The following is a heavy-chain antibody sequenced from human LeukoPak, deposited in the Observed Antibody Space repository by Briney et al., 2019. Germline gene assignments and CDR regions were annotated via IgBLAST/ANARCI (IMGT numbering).Heavy chain of an antibody. V-gene: IGHV3-7*05. CDR2: INHDGSVK. J-gene: IGHJ4*02. D-gene: IGHD6-13*01. CDR3: ARDDSYSSDY. CDR1: GFTFSRYW. Sequence: GGSLRLSCAASGFTFSRYWTSWVRQAPGKGLEWVANINHDGSVKYYVDSVKGRFTISRDNAKNSLYLQMNSLRAEDTAVYFCARDDSYSSDYWGQGTLVTVSS.